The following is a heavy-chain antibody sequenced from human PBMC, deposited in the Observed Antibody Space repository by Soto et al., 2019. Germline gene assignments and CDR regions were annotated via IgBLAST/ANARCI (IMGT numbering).Heavy chain of an antibody. CDR1: GGSISSSSYY. D-gene: IGHD3-10*01. J-gene: IGHJ4*02. CDR3: TRHSYTHPGIVDY. Sequence: SETLSLTCTVSGGSISSSSYYWGWIRQPPGKGLEWIGSIYYSGSTYYNPSLKSRVTISVDTSKNQFSLKLSSVTAADTAVYYCTRHSYTHPGIVDYWGQGTRVTVSS. CDR2: IYYSGST. V-gene: IGHV4-39*01.